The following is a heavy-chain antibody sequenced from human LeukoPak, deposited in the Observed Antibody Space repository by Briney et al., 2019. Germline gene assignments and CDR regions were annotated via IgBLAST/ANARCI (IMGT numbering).Heavy chain of an antibody. CDR3: ARGAVAEFDY. CDR2: TYYRYKWYY. V-gene: IGHV6-1*01. Sequence: SQTLSLTCAIAGDSVSSKIVAWNWIRRSPSRGLEWLGRTYYRYKWYYDYAVSMKSRITINPDTSKNQFSLQLNSVTPEDTAVYYCARGAVAEFDYWGQGTLVTVSS. J-gene: IGHJ4*02. CDR1: GDSVSSKIVA. D-gene: IGHD6-19*01.